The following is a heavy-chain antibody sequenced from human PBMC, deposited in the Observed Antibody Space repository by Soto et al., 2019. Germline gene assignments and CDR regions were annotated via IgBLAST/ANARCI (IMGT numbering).Heavy chain of an antibody. CDR3: ARVPVASREAY. Sequence: HPGGSPRLSCAASGFTFSVYAMIWVRQTPGKGLERVSVISNSGGSTYYADSVKGRFTISRDNSKNTLYLQMNSLRAEDTAVYYCARVPVASREAYWGQGTLVTVSS. V-gene: IGHV3-23*01. CDR1: GFTFSVYA. CDR2: ISNSGGST. D-gene: IGHD2-15*01. J-gene: IGHJ4*02.